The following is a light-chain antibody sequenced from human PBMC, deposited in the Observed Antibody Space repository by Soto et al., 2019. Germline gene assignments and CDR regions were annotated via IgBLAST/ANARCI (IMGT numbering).Light chain of an antibody. CDR2: GAS. V-gene: IGKV3-20*01. J-gene: IGKJ2*01. Sequence: EIVLTQSPGTLSLSPGERATLSCRASQSVSSSYLAWYQQKPGQAPRLLIYGASSRATGIPDRFSGSGSGKDFTLTISRLEPEDFAVSYCHQYGSSPLYTVGQGTKLEIK. CDR1: QSVSSSY. CDR3: HQYGSSPLYT.